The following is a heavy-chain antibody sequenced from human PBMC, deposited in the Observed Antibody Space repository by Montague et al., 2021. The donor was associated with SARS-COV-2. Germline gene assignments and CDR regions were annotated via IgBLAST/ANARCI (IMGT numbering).Heavy chain of an antibody. V-gene: IGHV3-23*01. J-gene: IGHJ6*02. Sequence: SLRLSCAASGFTFSNSAMNWVRQAPAKGLEWVSGSSGSDGGTHYADSVKGRFTISRDNSKNVLYLQMNSLRAEDTALYYCAKDSYYYGLGYGMDVWGQGTTVTVSS. CDR1: GFTFSNSA. CDR2: SSGSDGGT. D-gene: IGHD3-10*01. CDR3: AKDSYYYGLGYGMDV.